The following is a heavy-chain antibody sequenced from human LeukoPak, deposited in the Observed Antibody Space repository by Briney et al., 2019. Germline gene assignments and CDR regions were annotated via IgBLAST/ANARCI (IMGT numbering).Heavy chain of an antibody. D-gene: IGHD3-10*01. J-gene: IGHJ4*02. Sequence: GGSLRLSCAASGFTFNYYAMNWVRQAPGKGLEWVSAILGGGDTTSYADSAKGRFTISRDNSKNTLYLQMNSLRAEDTAVYYCAKDLVSQRGVGSSEKVDYWGQGTLVTVSS. CDR2: ILGGGDTT. V-gene: IGHV3-23*01. CDR1: GFTFNYYA. CDR3: AKDLVSQRGVGSSEKVDY.